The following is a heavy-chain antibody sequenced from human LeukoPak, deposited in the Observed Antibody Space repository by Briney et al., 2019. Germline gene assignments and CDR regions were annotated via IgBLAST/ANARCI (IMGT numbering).Heavy chain of an antibody. Sequence: PGGSLRLSCAASGFSVSSHWMSWARQAPGKGLEGVANIKQEGREKYYVDSVKGRFTIARENAQNSLHLQMNSLRAEDTAVYYCARAPRRGVMDVWGTGTTVSVSS. J-gene: IGHJ6*03. V-gene: IGHV3-7*01. D-gene: IGHD3-10*01. CDR2: IKQEGREK. CDR3: ARAPRRGVMDV. CDR1: GFSVSSHW.